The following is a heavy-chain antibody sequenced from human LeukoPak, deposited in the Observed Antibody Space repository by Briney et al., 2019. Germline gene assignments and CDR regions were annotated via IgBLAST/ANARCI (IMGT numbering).Heavy chain of an antibody. J-gene: IGHJ4*02. Sequence: GGSLRLSCAASGFTFSNYWMSWVRQAPGKGLEWVGRIKSKTDGGTTDYAAPVKGRFTISRDDSKNTLYLQMNSLKTEDTAVYYCASARWLYPFDYWGQGTLVTVSS. CDR2: IKSKTDGGTT. D-gene: IGHD3-16*02. V-gene: IGHV3-15*01. CDR3: ASARWLYPFDY. CDR1: GFTFSNYW.